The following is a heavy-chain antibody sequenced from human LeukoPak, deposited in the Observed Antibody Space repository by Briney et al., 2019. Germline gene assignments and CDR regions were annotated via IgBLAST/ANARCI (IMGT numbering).Heavy chain of an antibody. CDR2: INPNGGST. CDR3: ARGHDSSGLNWYFDL. J-gene: IGHJ2*01. Sequence: GASVKVSCKASGYSLTGYYMHWVRQAPGQGLEWMGIINPNGGSTTYAQKFQGRVTMTRDTSTSTVYMEVSSLRSEDTAVYYCARGHDSSGLNWYFDLWGRGTLVTVSS. CDR1: GYSLTGYY. V-gene: IGHV1-46*01. D-gene: IGHD3-22*01.